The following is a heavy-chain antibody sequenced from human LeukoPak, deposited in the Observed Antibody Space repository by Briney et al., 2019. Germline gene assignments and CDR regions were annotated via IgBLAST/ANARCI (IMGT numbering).Heavy chain of an antibody. V-gene: IGHV1-69*04. CDR2: IIPILGIA. J-gene: IGHJ4*02. CDR3: ARWGEAKGLLEY. D-gene: IGHD3-3*01. CDR1: GGTFSSYA. Sequence: SVKVSCKASGGTFSSYAISWVRQAPGQGLEWMGRIIPILGIANYAQKFQGRVTITADKSTSTAYMELSSLRSEDTAAYYCARWGEAKGLLEYWGQGTLVTVSS.